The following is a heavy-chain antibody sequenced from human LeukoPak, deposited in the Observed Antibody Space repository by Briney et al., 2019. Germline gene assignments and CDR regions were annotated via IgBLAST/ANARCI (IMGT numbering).Heavy chain of an antibody. Sequence: GGSLSLFCAASGFPFSSYGMHWVRHPPGKGLEWVSAISGSGGSTYYADSVKGRFTISRDNSKNTLYLQMNSLRAEDTAVYYCAKDSYYGSGSYPDYWGQGTLVTVSS. J-gene: IGHJ4*02. D-gene: IGHD3-10*01. CDR3: AKDSYYGSGSYPDY. CDR2: ISGSGGST. CDR1: GFPFSSYG. V-gene: IGHV3-23*01.